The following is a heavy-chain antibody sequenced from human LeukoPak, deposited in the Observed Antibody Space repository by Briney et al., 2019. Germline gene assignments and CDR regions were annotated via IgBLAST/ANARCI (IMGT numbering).Heavy chain of an antibody. J-gene: IGHJ4*02. Sequence: SETLSLTCTVSGGSISSYYWSWIRQPPGKGLEWIGYIYYSGSTNYNPSLESRVTISVDTSKNQFSLKLSSVTAADTAVYYCARKLRLGELSHFDSWGQGTLVTVSS. V-gene: IGHV4-59*01. D-gene: IGHD3-16*02. CDR3: ARKLRLGELSHFDS. CDR1: GGSISSYY. CDR2: IYYSGST.